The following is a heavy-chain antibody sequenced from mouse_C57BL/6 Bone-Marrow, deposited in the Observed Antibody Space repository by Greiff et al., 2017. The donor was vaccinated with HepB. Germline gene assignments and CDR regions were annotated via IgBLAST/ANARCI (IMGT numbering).Heavy chain of an antibody. J-gene: IGHJ1*03. CDR1: TLPTFTDYN. Sequence: EVQLQQSGPELVKPGASVKIPCKASTLPTFTDYNMDWVKQSHGKSLEWIGDINPNNGGTIYNQKFKGKATLTVDKSSSTAYMELRSLTSEDTAVYYCARKYFDVWGTGTTVTVSS. CDR3: ARKYFDV. V-gene: IGHV1-18*01. CDR2: INPNNGGT.